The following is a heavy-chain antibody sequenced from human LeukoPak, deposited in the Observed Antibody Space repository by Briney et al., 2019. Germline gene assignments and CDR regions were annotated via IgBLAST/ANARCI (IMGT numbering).Heavy chain of an antibody. V-gene: IGHV4-59*01. Sequence: SETLSLTCTVPGGSISSYYWSWIRQPPGKGLEWIGYIYYSGSTNYNPSLKSRVTISVDTSKNQFSLKLSSVTAADAAVYYCARGHSGRGGIDPWGQGTLVTVSS. CDR2: IYYSGST. CDR1: GGSISSYY. J-gene: IGHJ5*02. CDR3: ARGHSGRGGIDP. D-gene: IGHD3-10*02.